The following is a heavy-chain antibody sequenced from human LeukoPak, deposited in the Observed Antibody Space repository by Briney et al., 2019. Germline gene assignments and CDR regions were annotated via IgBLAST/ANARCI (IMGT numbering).Heavy chain of an antibody. CDR3: AREMATTDRTFDY. CDR2: INPSGGST. D-gene: IGHD5-24*01. Sequence: ASVKVSCKASGYTFTSYYMHWVRQAPGQGLEWMGIINPSGGSTSYAQKFQGRVTMTRDMSTSTVYMELSSLRSVDTAVYYCAREMATTDRTFDYWGQGTLVTVSS. J-gene: IGHJ4*02. CDR1: GYTFTSYY. V-gene: IGHV1-46*01.